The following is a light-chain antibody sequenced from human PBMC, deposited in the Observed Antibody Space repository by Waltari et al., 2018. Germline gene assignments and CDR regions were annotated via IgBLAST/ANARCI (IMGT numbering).Light chain of an antibody. J-gene: IGLJ3*02. Sequence: QSALTQPPSASGTPGQRVTLSCSGSNSNIGSKTVNWYQQVPGTARQLLIYSNEQRPSGGPDRVSGSKSGTSASLASSGLQSEDEGDYYCAAWDDSLNGWVFGGGTKLTVL. CDR3: AAWDDSLNGWV. CDR2: SNE. V-gene: IGLV1-44*01. CDR1: NSNIGSKT.